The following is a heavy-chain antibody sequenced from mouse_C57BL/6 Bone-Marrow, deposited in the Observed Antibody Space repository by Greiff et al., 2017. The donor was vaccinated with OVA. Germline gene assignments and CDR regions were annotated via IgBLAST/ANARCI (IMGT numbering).Heavy chain of an antibody. V-gene: IGHV5-9-1*02. Sequence: EVMLVESGEGLVKPGGSLKLSCAASGFTFSSYAMSWVRQTPEKRLEWVAYISSGGDYIYYADTVKGRFTISRDNARNTLYLQMSSLKSEDTAMYYCTRDYGYDYAMDYWGQGTSVTVSS. CDR3: TRDYGYDYAMDY. D-gene: IGHD2-2*01. J-gene: IGHJ4*01. CDR1: GFTFSSYA. CDR2: ISSGGDYI.